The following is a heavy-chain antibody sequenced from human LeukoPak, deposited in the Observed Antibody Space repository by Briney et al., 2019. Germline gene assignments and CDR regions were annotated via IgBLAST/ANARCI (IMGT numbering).Heavy chain of an antibody. D-gene: IGHD4-17*01. Sequence: GGSLRLSCAASEFTVSSNYMSWVRQAPGKGLEWVSVIYSGGSTYYADSVKGRFTISRHNSKNTLYLQMNSLRGEDTAVYYCATIGGDYVSFNNWGQGTLVTVTS. CDR3: ATIGGDYVSFNN. V-gene: IGHV3-53*04. CDR1: EFTVSSNY. J-gene: IGHJ4*02. CDR2: IYSGGST.